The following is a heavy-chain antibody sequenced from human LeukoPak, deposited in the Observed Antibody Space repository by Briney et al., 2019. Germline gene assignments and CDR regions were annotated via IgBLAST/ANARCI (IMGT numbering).Heavy chain of an antibody. CDR3: AKVAVAGTFSVYYFDY. CDR1: GFTFSSYS. Sequence: GGSLRLSCAASGFTFSSYSMNWVRQAPGKGLEWVSAISGSGGSTYYADSVKGRFTISRDNSKNTLYLQMNSLRAEDTAVYYCAKVAVAGTFSVYYFDYWGQGTLVTVSS. CDR2: ISGSGGST. V-gene: IGHV3-23*01. J-gene: IGHJ4*02. D-gene: IGHD6-19*01.